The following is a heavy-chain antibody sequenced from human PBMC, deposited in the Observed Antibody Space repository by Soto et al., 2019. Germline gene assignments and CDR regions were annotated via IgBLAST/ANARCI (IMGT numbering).Heavy chain of an antibody. D-gene: IGHD3-22*01. CDR2: ISGSGGST. CDR1: GFTFSSYA. J-gene: IGHJ4*02. Sequence: GGSLRLSCAASGFTFSSYAMSWVRQAPGKGLEWVSAISGSGGSTYYADSVKGRFTISRDNSKNTLYLQMNSLRAEDTAVYYCASRTWDFYDSSIIDYWGRGTLVTVSS. V-gene: IGHV3-23*01. CDR3: ASRTWDFYDSSIIDY.